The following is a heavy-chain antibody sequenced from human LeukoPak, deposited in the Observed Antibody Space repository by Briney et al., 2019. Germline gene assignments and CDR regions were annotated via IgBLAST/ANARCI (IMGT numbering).Heavy chain of an antibody. CDR3: ARVSRYCSSTSCPPALGY. Sequence: SVKVSCKASGGTFSSYTISWVRQTPGQGLEWMGRIIPILGIANYAQKFQGRVTITADKSTSTAYMELSSLRSEETAVYYCARVSRYCSSTSCPPALGYWGQGTLVTVSS. CDR2: IIPILGIA. D-gene: IGHD2-2*01. CDR1: GGTFSSYT. V-gene: IGHV1-69*02. J-gene: IGHJ4*02.